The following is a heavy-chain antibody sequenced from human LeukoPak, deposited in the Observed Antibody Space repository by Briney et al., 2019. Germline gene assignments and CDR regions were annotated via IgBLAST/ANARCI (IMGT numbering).Heavy chain of an antibody. J-gene: IGHJ4*02. CDR1: GFTFSSYS. CDR2: ISSSSITI. V-gene: IGHV3-48*04. Sequence: GGSLRLSCAASGFTFSSYSLKWVRQAPGRGLEWVSFISSSSITIYYADSVKGRFTISRDNAEKSLYLQMNSLRSEDTAVYYCERDRGGSYSAIDYWGQGTLVTVSS. D-gene: IGHD2-15*01. CDR3: ERDRGGSYSAIDY.